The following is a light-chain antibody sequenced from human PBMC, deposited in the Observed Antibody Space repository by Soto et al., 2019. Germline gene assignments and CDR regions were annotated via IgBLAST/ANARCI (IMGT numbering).Light chain of an antibody. J-gene: IGKJ1*01. CDR2: DAS. CDR3: QQYNSYSST. Sequence: DIHMTQSPSTLSASVGDRVTITCRASQSISSWLAWYKQKPGKAPKLLIYDASILASGVPSRFSGVGSGTEFTLTISSLQPDDFAIYYCQQYNSYSSTFGRGTKVEIK. V-gene: IGKV1-5*01. CDR1: QSISSW.